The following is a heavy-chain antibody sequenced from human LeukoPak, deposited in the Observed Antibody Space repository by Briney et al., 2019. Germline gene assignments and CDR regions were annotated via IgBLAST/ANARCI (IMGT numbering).Heavy chain of an antibody. CDR1: GYTFTGYY. CDR3: ARKLEGATSYFDY. D-gene: IGHD1-26*01. J-gene: IGHJ4*02. V-gene: IGHV1-2*02. Sequence: ASVKVSCKASGYTFTGYYMHWVRQAPGQGLEWMGWINPNSGGTNYAQKFQGRVTMTRDTSISTAYMELSRLRSDDTAVYYCARKLEGATSYFDYWGQGTLVTVSS. CDR2: INPNSGGT.